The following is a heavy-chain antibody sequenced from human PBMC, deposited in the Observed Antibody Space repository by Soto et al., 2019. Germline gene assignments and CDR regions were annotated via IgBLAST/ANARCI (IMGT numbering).Heavy chain of an antibody. CDR3: AKAQGYGSFDY. Sequence: PGGSLRLSCAASGFTFSSYVMSWVRQAPGKGLEWVSAISGSGVSTYADSVKGRFTISRDNSKNTLYLQMNSLRAKDTAVYYCAKAQGYGSFDYWGQGTLVTVSS. CDR1: GFTFSSYV. CDR2: ISGSGVST. J-gene: IGHJ4*02. D-gene: IGHD5-12*01. V-gene: IGHV3-23*01.